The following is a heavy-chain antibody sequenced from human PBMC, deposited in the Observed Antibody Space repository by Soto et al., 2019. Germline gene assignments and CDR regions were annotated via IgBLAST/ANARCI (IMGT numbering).Heavy chain of an antibody. D-gene: IGHD5-12*01. Sequence: EVQLVESGGGLVKPGGSLRLSCAASGFTFSSYSMNWVRQAPGKGLEWVSSISSSSSYIYYADSVKGRFTISRDNAKNSLYLQMNSLRAEDTAVYYCARDKGPPEYSRYNPLEFYYYYMDVWGKGTTVTVSS. V-gene: IGHV3-21*01. CDR3: ARDKGPPEYSRYNPLEFYYYYMDV. CDR2: ISSSSSYI. J-gene: IGHJ6*03. CDR1: GFTFSSYS.